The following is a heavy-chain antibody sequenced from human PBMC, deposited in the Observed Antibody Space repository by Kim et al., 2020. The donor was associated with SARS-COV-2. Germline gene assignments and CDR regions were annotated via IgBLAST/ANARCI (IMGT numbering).Heavy chain of an antibody. Sequence: DYADYVRGRYTHSRDNDQNSLFLKMNSLRAEDTAVYYCARGPNYSPFDYWGQGTLVTVSS. J-gene: IGHJ4*02. V-gene: IGHV3-48*03. CDR3: ARGPNYSPFDY. D-gene: IGHD4-4*01.